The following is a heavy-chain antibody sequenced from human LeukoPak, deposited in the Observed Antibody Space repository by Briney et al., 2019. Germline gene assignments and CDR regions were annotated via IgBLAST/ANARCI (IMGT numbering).Heavy chain of an antibody. CDR2: IYPGDSDT. CDR1: GYSFTSYW. D-gene: IGHD1-26*01. Sequence: GESLKFSCKASGYSFTSYWIGWVRQMPGKGLEWMGIIYPGDSDTRYSPSFQGQVTISADKSISTACLQWSSLKASDTAMYYCATQSPKSGSYVMWGQGTLVTVSS. CDR3: ATQSPKSGSYVM. V-gene: IGHV5-51*01. J-gene: IGHJ4*02.